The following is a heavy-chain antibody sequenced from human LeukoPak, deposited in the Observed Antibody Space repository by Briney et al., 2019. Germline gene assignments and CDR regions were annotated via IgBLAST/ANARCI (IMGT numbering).Heavy chain of an antibody. CDR2: VKSKSDGGTA. V-gene: IGHV3-15*01. CDR3: NTEWGRWGVAATYYFDY. J-gene: IGHJ4*02. D-gene: IGHD6-25*01. CDR1: GFTFTKAW. Sequence: GGSLRLSCAASGFTFTKAWMSWVRQAPGKGLEWVGHVKSKSDGGTADYPAPVKGRFTISRDDSQNTLYLQKKSLKTEDTAVYYCNTEWGRWGVAATYYFDYWGQGSLVTVSS.